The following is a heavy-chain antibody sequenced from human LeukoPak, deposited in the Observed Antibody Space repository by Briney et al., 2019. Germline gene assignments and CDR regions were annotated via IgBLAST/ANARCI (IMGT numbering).Heavy chain of an antibody. V-gene: IGHV1-3*01. J-gene: IGHJ6*04. D-gene: IGHD4-17*01. CDR2: INGGNGNT. CDR1: GYTFTSYV. CDR3: AKDKWVTTDGMDV. Sequence: ASVKVSCKASGYTFTSYVIHWVRQAPGQSLEWMGWINGGNGNTRYSQTFQGRVTITRDTSANTAYMELSSLRSEDTAVYYCAKDKWVTTDGMDVWGRGTTVTVSS.